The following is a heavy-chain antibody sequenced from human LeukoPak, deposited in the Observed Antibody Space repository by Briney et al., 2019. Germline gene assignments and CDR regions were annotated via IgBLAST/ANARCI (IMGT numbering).Heavy chain of an antibody. D-gene: IGHD3-22*01. CDR2: IYTSGST. V-gene: IGHV4-61*02. J-gene: IGHJ5*02. Sequence: SRTLSLTXTVSGGSFSSGRDYWNWIRQPAGKGLEWIGRIYTSGSTHYNPSLKSRVTMSLDTSRNQVSLKLSSVTAADTAIYYCVKSYYDSTGYSGWFDPWGQGTLVTVSS. CDR3: VKSYYDSTGYSGWFDP. CDR1: GGSFSSGRDY.